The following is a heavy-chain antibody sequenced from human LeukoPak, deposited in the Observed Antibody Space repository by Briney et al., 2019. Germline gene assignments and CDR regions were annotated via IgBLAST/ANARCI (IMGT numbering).Heavy chain of an antibody. CDR1: GFTFSSYA. Sequence: PGGSLRLSCAASGFTFSSYAMGWVRQAPGKGLEWVSAISGSGSNIYYADSVKGRFTISRDNSKNTVYLQMNSLRAEDTAVYYCAKDRYSSNWLGAFDYWGQGTLVTVSS. J-gene: IGHJ4*02. D-gene: IGHD6-13*01. CDR3: AKDRYSSNWLGAFDY. CDR2: ISGSGSNI. V-gene: IGHV3-23*01.